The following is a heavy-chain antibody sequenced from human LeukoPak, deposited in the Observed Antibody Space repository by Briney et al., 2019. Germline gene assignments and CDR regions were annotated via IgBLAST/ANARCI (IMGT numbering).Heavy chain of an antibody. CDR1: GSSINNFY. Sequence: SETLSLTCTVSGSSINNFYWSWIRQPPGGGLEWIGYIYYSGSTNYNPSLKSRVTISVDTSKNQFSLKLSSVTAADTAVYYCARLARLTLIRGVTGYHSLDVWGKGTKVTVSS. J-gene: IGHJ6*04. D-gene: IGHD3-10*01. CDR2: IYYSGST. V-gene: IGHV4-59*01. CDR3: ARLARLTLIRGVTGYHSLDV.